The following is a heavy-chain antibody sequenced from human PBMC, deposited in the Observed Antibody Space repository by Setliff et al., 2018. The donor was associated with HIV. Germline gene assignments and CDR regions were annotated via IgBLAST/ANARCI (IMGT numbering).Heavy chain of an antibody. V-gene: IGHV4-61*02. CDR2: IYTSGST. J-gene: IGHJ6*02. CDR1: SGSISRGSYY. Sequence: PSETLSLTCTVSSGSISRGSYYWSWIRQPAGKGLEWIGRIYTSGSTNYNPSLKSRVTISVDTSKNQFSLKLSSVTAADTAVYYCASQYYYGSGSYLHYGMDVWGQGTTVTVSS. D-gene: IGHD3-10*01. CDR3: ASQYYYGSGSYLHYGMDV.